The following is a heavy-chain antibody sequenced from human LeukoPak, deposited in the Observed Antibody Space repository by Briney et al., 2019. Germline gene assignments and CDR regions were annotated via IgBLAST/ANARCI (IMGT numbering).Heavy chain of an antibody. D-gene: IGHD7-27*01. CDR1: GFSFSIYA. CDR2: ISYDGSNK. Sequence: GGSLRLSCAASGFSFSIYAMAWVRQAPGKGLEWVAVISYDGSNKYYADSVKGRFTISRDNSKNTLYLQMNSLRAEDTAVYYCAISTANWASDYWGQGTLVTVSS. V-gene: IGHV3-30*03. CDR3: AISTANWASDY. J-gene: IGHJ4*02.